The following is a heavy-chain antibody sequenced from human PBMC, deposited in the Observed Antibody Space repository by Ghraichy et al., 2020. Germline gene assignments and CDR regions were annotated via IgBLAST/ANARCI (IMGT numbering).Heavy chain of an antibody. J-gene: IGHJ4*02. CDR2: IYSSGST. D-gene: IGHD6-13*01. V-gene: IGHV4-39*01. CDR3: ARHGSSWFNYFDY. Sequence: SETLSLTCSVSCDSISSSSHYWGWIRQPPGKGLEWIGSIYSSGSTYYNPSLKSRVTISVDTSKNQFSLKLSSLTAADTAVYYCARHGSSWFNYFDYWGQGTLVTVSS. CDR1: CDSISSSSHY.